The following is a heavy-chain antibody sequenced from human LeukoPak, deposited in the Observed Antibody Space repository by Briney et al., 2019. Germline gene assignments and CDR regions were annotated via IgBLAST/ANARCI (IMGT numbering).Heavy chain of an antibody. J-gene: IGHJ1*01. CDR3: ARPTSTVVPPSAIPAPYFHH. CDR1: GYTFTDYY. Sequence: ASVEVSCKASGYTFTDYYMHWVRRAPGKGLESMGWINPDGGDTNYAQKFQGRVTMTRDTSINTVYMELSRLTSDDTAIYYCARPTSTVVPPSAIPAPYFHHWSQGTLVTVSS. V-gene: IGHV1-2*02. D-gene: IGHD2-15*01. CDR2: INPDGGDT.